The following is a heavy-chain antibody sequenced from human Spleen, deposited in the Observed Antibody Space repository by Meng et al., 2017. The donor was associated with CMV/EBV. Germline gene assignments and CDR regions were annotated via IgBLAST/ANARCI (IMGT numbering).Heavy chain of an antibody. CDR1: SFRGYY. D-gene: IGHD3-22*01. V-gene: IGHV4-34*01. Sequence: SFRGYYWSWIRQPPGKGLEWIGEINHSGSTNYNPSLKSRVTISVDTSKNQFSLKLSSVTAADTAVYYCARAGPDSSGYYYGGGFDYWGQGTLVTVSS. CDR2: INHSGST. CDR3: ARAGPDSSGYYYGGGFDY. J-gene: IGHJ4*02.